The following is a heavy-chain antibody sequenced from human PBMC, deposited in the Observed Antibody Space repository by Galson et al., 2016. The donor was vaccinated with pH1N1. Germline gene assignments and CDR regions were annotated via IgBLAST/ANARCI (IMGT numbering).Heavy chain of an antibody. CDR3: AHNGHGDYLGYFDY. CDR2: IYLDYDE. Sequence: PALVKPTQTLTLTCTFSGFSLSTSGVGVGWIRQPPGKALEWLAVIYLDYDERYSPSLQSRLTITKDTSKNQVVLTMNNLDPVDTATYYCAHNGHGDYLGYFDYWGQGTLVTVST. J-gene: IGHJ4*02. V-gene: IGHV2-5*02. CDR1: GFSLSTSGVG. D-gene: IGHD4-17*01.